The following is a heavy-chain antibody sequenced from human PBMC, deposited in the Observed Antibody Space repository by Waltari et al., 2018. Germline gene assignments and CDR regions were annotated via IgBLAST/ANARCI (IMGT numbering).Heavy chain of an antibody. CDR1: GFTFSSYA. CDR2: ISYDGSNK. D-gene: IGHD6-19*01. V-gene: IGHV3-30-3*01. Sequence: QVQLVESGGGVVQPGRSLRLSCAASGFTFSSYAMHWVRQAPGKGLEWVAVISYDGSNKYYADSVKGRFTISRDNSKNTLYLQMNSLRAEDTAVYYCARQCCGWLYYFDYWGQGTLVTVSS. J-gene: IGHJ4*02. CDR3: ARQCCGWLYYFDY.